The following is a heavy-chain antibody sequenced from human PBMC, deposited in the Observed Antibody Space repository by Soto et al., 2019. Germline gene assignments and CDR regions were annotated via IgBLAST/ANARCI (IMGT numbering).Heavy chain of an antibody. V-gene: IGHV1-18*01. CDR2: ISAYNGNT. Sequence: ASVKVSCNSSGYTFTSYGIICVRHSPGQGRELIGWISAYNGNTNYAQKLQGRVTMTTDTSTSTAYMELRSLRSEDTAVYYCARGETRTIFGVVIRGYYYYYYGMDVWGQGTTVTVSS. CDR1: GYTFTSYG. D-gene: IGHD3-3*01. CDR3: ARGETRTIFGVVIRGYYYYYYGMDV. J-gene: IGHJ6*02.